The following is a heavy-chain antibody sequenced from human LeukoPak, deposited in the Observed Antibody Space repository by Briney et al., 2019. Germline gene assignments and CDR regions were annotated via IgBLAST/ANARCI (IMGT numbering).Heavy chain of an antibody. J-gene: IGHJ4*02. D-gene: IGHD4-11*01. CDR1: GFTFSDYN. V-gene: IGHV3-21*01. Sequence: GGSLRLSCAASGFTFSDYNMNWVRQAPGKGLEWVSSISSSSRYIYYADSVKGRFTISRDNAKNSLYLQMNSLRAEDTAVYYCARGLVPGFLDYWGQGTPVTVSS. CDR2: ISSSSRYI. CDR3: ARGLVPGFLDY.